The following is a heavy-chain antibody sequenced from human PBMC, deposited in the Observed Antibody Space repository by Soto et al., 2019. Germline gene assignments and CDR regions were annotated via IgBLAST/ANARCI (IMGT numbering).Heavy chain of an antibody. Sequence: GGSLRLSCAASGFSFSSYWMTWVRQAPGKGLEWVANIKQDGREKYYVASVKGRFTISRDNGKNLLFLQMDSLTPDDTAVYYCAGDGVRNGAYNGWLDPWGQGNLVTVSS. D-gene: IGHD3-16*01. CDR1: GFSFSSYW. J-gene: IGHJ5*02. CDR3: AGDGVRNGAYNGWLDP. V-gene: IGHV3-7*03. CDR2: IKQDGREK.